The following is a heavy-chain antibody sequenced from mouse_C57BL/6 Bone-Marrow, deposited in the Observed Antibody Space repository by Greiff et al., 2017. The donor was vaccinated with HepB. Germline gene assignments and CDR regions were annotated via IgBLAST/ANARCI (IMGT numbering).Heavy chain of an antibody. CDR2: IHPNSGST. Sequence: QVHVKQPGAELVKPGASVKLSCKASGYTFTSYWMHWVKQRPGQGLEWIGMIHPNSGSTNYNEKFKSKATLTVDKSSSTAYMQLSSLTSEDSAVYYCASEGYGSSSWFAYWGPGPLVTVSA. D-gene: IGHD1-1*01. V-gene: IGHV1-64*01. CDR1: GYTFTSYW. CDR3: ASEGYGSSSWFAY. J-gene: IGHJ3*01.